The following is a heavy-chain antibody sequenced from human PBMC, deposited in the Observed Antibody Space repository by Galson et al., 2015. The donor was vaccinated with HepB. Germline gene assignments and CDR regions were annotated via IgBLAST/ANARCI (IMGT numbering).Heavy chain of an antibody. J-gene: IGHJ6*02. Sequence: SLRLSCAASGFTFSSYSMNWVRQAPGKGLEWVSYISSSSSTIYYADSVKGRFTISRDNAKNSLYLQMNSLRAEDTAVYYCARASDYYGMDVWGQGTTVTVSS. CDR1: GFTFSSYS. V-gene: IGHV3-48*01. CDR2: ISSSSSTI. CDR3: ARASDYYGMDV.